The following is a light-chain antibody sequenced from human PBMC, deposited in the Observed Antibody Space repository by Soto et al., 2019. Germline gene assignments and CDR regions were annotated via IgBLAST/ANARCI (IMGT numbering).Light chain of an antibody. CDR1: SSNIGNNY. CDR3: GTWDSSLSAYV. Sequence: QSVLTQPPSVSAAPGQKVTISCSGSSSNIGNNYVSWYQQLPGTAPKLLIYDNNKRPSGIPDRFSGSKSGTSATLGITGLQTGDEADYYYGTWDSSLSAYVFGTGTKVTV. J-gene: IGLJ1*01. V-gene: IGLV1-51*01. CDR2: DNN.